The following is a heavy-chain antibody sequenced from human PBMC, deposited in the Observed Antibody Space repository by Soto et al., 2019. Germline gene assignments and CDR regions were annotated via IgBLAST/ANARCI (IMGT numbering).Heavy chain of an antibody. CDR1: GDSISSSSYF. V-gene: IGHV4-39*01. CDR3: ARHRLGYRHLFFDY. D-gene: IGHD5-12*01. J-gene: IGHJ4*02. Sequence: SETLSLTCTVSGDSISSSSYFWGWIRQPPGKGLEWIGSMSYSGSTYYNPSLKSRVTVSVDTSKNQFSLDLTSVTAADAAVYYCARHRLGYRHLFFDYWGQGTLVTVSS. CDR2: MSYSGST.